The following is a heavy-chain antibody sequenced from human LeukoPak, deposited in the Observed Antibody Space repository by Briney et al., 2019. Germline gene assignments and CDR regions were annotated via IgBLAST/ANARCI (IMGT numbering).Heavy chain of an antibody. V-gene: IGHV4-34*01. Sequence: SDTLPLTCAVYGRSFSGYYWSWIRHPPGKGLEWMGEINHSGSTNYNPSLKSRVTISVDTSKKQFSLKLSSVTAADTAVYYCARVLQGDPYSYGMDVWGQATTVTVPS. J-gene: IGHJ6*02. CDR2: INHSGST. D-gene: IGHD1-1*01. CDR1: GRSFSGYY. CDR3: ARVLQGDPYSYGMDV.